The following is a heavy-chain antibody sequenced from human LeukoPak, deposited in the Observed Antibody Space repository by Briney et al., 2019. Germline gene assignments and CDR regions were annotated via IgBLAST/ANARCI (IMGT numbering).Heavy chain of an antibody. CDR3: ATYRQVLLPFES. CDR2: IFPSGGEI. J-gene: IGHJ4*02. Sequence: GGSLRLSCAASGFTISSYTMNWVRQAPGKGLEWASSIFPSGGEIHYADSVRGRFTISRDNSKSTLSLQMNSLRAEDTAIYYCATYRQVLLPFESWGQGTLVTVSS. CDR1: GFTISSYT. D-gene: IGHD2-8*02. V-gene: IGHV3-23*01.